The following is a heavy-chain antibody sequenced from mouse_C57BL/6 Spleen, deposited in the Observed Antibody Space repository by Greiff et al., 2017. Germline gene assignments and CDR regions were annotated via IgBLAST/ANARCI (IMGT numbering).Heavy chain of an antibody. D-gene: IGHD1-1*01. Sequence: QVQLQQPGAELVKPGASVKMSCKASGYTFTSYWITWVKQRPGQGLEWIGDIYPGSGSTNYNEKFKSKATLTVDKSSSTAYMQLSSLTSEDSAVYSCARFGTTVDYAMDYWRQGTSVTVSS. CDR1: GYTFTSYW. CDR3: ARFGTTVDYAMDY. J-gene: IGHJ4*01. V-gene: IGHV1-55*01. CDR2: IYPGSGST.